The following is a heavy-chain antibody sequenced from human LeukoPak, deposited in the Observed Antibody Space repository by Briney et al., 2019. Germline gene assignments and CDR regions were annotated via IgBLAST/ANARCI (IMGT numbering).Heavy chain of an antibody. CDR3: ARDLSWGSGYSYYFDY. CDR1: GYTFTGYY. CDR2: INPNSGGT. Sequence: GASVKVSCKASGYTFTGYYMHWVRQAPGQGLEWMGWINPNSGGTNYAQKFQGRVTMTRDTSISTAYMELSRLRSDDTAVYHCARDLSWGSGYSYYFDYWGQGTLVTVSS. D-gene: IGHD3-3*01. V-gene: IGHV1-2*02. J-gene: IGHJ4*02.